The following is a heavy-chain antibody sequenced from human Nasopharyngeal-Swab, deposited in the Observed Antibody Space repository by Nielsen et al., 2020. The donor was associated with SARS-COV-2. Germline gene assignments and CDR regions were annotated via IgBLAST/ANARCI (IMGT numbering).Heavy chain of an antibody. V-gene: IGHV1-46*01. CDR2: INPSGGST. J-gene: IGHJ4*02. CDR3: ARGGRTFDWFTTH. D-gene: IGHD3-9*01. Sequence: ASVKVSCKASGYTFTSYYMHWVRQAPRQGLEWMGIINPSGGSTSYTQKFQGRVTMTRDTSTSTVYMELSSLRSEDTAVYYCARGGRTFDWFTTHWGQGTLVTVSS. CDR1: GYTFTSYY.